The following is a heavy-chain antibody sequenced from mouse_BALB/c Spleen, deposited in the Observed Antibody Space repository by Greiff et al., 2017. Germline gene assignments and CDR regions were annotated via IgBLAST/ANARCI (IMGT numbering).Heavy chain of an antibody. CDR3: TRYYYEYGWFAY. D-gene: IGHD2-4*01. V-gene: IGHV1-69*02. Sequence: QVQLQQPGAELVRPGASVKLSCKASGYTFTSYWINWVKQRPGQGLEWIGNIYPSDSYTNYNQKFKDKATLTVDKSSSTAYMQLSSPTSEDSAVYYCTRYYYEYGWFAYWGQGTLVTVSA. CDR1: GYTFTSYW. J-gene: IGHJ3*01. CDR2: IYPSDSYT.